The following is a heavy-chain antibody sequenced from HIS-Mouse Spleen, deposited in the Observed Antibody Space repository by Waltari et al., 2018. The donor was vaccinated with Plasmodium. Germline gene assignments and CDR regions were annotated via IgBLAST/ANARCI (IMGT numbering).Heavy chain of an antibody. Sequence: QLQLQESGPGLVKPSETLSLTCTVSGGSISSSSYYWGWIRQPPGKGVDWIGSIYYSGSTYYNPSLKIRVTISVDTSKNQFSLKLSSVTAADTAVYYCARDRITGTSYFDYWGQGTLVTVSS. D-gene: IGHD1-7*01. CDR2: IYYSGST. CDR1: GGSISSSSYY. CDR3: ARDRITGTSYFDY. J-gene: IGHJ4*02. V-gene: IGHV4-39*07.